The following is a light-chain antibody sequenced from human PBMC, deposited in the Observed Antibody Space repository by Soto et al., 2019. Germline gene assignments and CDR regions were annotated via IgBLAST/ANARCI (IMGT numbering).Light chain of an antibody. V-gene: IGLV2-14*01. J-gene: IGLJ2*01. Sequence: QSALTQPASVSGSPGQSITISCTGTSSDVGGYNYVSWYQQHPGKAPKLMIYDVSNRPSGVSNRFSGSKSGNTASLTISGLQAEDDADYYCSSYTRSSHVVFGGGTKLTVL. CDR2: DVS. CDR1: SSDVGGYNY. CDR3: SSYTRSSHVV.